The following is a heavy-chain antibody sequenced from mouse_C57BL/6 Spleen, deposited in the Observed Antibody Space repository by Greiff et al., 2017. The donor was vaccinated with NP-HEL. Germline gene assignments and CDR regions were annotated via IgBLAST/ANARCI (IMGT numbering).Heavy chain of an antibody. Sequence: VQLQQSGAELAKPGASVKLSCKASGYTFTSYWMHWVKQRPGQGLEWIGYINPSSGYTKYNQKFKDTATLTADKSSSTAYMQLSSLTYEDSAVYYCARSEGSYYAMDYWGQGTSVTVSS. CDR2: INPSSGYT. J-gene: IGHJ4*01. V-gene: IGHV1-7*01. CDR3: ARSEGSYYAMDY. CDR1: GYTFTSYW.